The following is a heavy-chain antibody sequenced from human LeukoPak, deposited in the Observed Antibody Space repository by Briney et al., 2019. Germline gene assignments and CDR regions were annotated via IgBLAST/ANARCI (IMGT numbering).Heavy chain of an antibody. J-gene: IGHJ3*02. CDR1: GGSISSYY. CDR2: IYYSGST. CDR3: ARAGGITMISGAFDI. D-gene: IGHD3-22*01. Sequence: SETLSLTCTVSGGSISSYYWSWIRQPPGKGLEWIGYIYYSGSTNYNPSLKSRVTISVDTSKNQFSLKLSSVTAADTAVYYCARAGGITMISGAFDIWGQGTMVTVSS. V-gene: IGHV4-59*01.